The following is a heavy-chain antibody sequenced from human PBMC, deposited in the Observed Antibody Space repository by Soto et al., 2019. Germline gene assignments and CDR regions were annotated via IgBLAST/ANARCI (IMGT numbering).Heavy chain of an antibody. CDR2: IWYDGSNK. D-gene: IGHD3-3*01. CDR3: ARDATGNYDFWSGYIDY. CDR1: GFTFSSYG. J-gene: IGHJ4*02. Sequence: PGGSLRLSCAASGFTFSSYGMHWVRQAPGKGLEWVAVIWYDGSNKYYADSVKGRFTISRDNSKNTLYLQMNSLRAEDTAVYYCARDATGNYDFWSGYIDYWGQGTLVTVSS. V-gene: IGHV3-33*01.